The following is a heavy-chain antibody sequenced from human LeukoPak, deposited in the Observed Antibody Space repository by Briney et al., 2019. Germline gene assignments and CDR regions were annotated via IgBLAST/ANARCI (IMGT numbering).Heavy chain of an antibody. Sequence: ASVKVSCKASGYTFTSYGISWVRQAPGQGLEWMGWISAYNGNTNYAQKLQGRVTMTTDTSTSTAYMELRSLRSDDTAVYYCARDGYCSGGSCWFAFDIWGQGTMVTVSS. D-gene: IGHD2-15*01. CDR3: ARDGYCSGGSCWFAFDI. J-gene: IGHJ3*02. CDR1: GYTFTSYG. V-gene: IGHV1-18*01. CDR2: ISAYNGNT.